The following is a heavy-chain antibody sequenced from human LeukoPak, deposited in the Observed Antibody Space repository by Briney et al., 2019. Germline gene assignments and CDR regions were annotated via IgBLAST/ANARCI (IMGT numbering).Heavy chain of an antibody. Sequence: GGSLRLSCAASGFTFSSYSMNWVRQAPGKGLEWVSSISSSSSYIYYADSVKGRFTISRDNAKNSLYLQMNSLRAEGTAVYYCARGKGLYYFDYWGQGTLVTVSS. CDR3: ARGKGLYYFDY. J-gene: IGHJ4*02. CDR1: GFTFSSYS. CDR2: ISSSSSYI. V-gene: IGHV3-21*01.